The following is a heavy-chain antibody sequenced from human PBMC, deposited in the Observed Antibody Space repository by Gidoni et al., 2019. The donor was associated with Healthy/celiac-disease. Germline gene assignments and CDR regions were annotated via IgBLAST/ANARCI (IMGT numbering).Heavy chain of an antibody. D-gene: IGHD2-15*01. CDR3: AKVWWVNRVFDY. Sequence: EVQLLESGGGLVQPGGSLRLSCAASGFTFSSYAMSWVRQAPGKGLEWVSAISGSGGSTYYAYSVKGRFTISRDNSKNTLYLQMNSLRAEDTAVYYCAKVWWVNRVFDYWGQGTLVTVSS. CDR2: ISGSGGST. CDR1: GFTFSSYA. J-gene: IGHJ4*02. V-gene: IGHV3-23*01.